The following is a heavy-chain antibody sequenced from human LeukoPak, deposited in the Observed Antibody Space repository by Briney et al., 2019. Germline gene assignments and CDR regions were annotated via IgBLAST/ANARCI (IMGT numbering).Heavy chain of an antibody. D-gene: IGHD6-6*01. J-gene: IGHJ5*01. CDR3: AKGLGEFASAPDS. CDR2: VFGNGVTT. V-gene: IGHV3-23*01. CDR1: GFTFSNFG. Sequence: PGGSLRLSCAASGFTFSNFGMSWVRKAPGKGLEWVSAVFGNGVTTYYADSVKGRFIISRDNSQNRLFLQVNSLRVEDTAVYYCAKGLGEFASAPDSWGQGTLVTVSS.